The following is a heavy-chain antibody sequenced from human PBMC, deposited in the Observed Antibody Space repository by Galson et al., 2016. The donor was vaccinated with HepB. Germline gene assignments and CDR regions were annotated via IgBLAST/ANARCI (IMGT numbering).Heavy chain of an antibody. CDR1: GFTFNSNW. Sequence: SLRLSCAASGFTFNSNWMHWVRQAPGKGLVWVSRINYGGTNTDYADSVKGRFAISRDNAMNTLYLQMTNLRAEDTAVYYCARGNGRPGERGDYRGQGSLVSVSS. D-gene: IGHD1-1*01. J-gene: IGHJ4*02. CDR2: INYGGTNT. CDR3: ARGNGRPGERGDY. V-gene: IGHV3-74*01.